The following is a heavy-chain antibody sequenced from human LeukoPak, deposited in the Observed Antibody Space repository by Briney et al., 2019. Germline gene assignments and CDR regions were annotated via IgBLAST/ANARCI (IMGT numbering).Heavy chain of an antibody. CDR2: INHSGST. CDR3: AGDSGGYYIRSVDY. Sequence: SETLSLTCAVYGGSFSGYYWSWIRQPPGKGLEWIGEINHSGSTNYNPSLKSRVTISVDTSKNQFSLKLSSVTAADTAVYYCAGDSGGYYIRSVDYWGQGTLVTVSS. J-gene: IGHJ4*02. D-gene: IGHD3-22*01. V-gene: IGHV4-34*01. CDR1: GGSFSGYY.